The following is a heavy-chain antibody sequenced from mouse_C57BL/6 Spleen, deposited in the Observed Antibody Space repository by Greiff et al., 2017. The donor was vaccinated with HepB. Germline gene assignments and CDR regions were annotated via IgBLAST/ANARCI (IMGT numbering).Heavy chain of an antibody. CDR2: IYPGNGNT. D-gene: IGHD1-1*01. Sequence: QVQLQQSGPELVKPGASVKISCKASGYTFSSYWMHWVKQRPGQGLEWIGRIYPGNGNTNYNEKFKGKATLTADKSSSTAYMQLSSLTSEDSAVYFCARGTYDYGSRGDFDVWGTGTTVTVSS. V-gene: IGHV1-82*01. CDR3: ARGTYDYGSRGDFDV. J-gene: IGHJ1*03. CDR1: GYTFSSYW.